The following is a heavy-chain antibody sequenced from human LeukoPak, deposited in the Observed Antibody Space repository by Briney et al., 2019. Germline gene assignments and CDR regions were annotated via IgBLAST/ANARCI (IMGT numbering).Heavy chain of an antibody. J-gene: IGHJ4*02. Sequence: SETLSLTXAVSGYSISSGYYWGWIREPPGKGLERIGSIYHSGSTYYNPSLKSRVNISVDTSKNQFSLKLSSVTAADTAVYYCARRRVGFTVDYWSQGTLVTVSS. D-gene: IGHD1-26*01. V-gene: IGHV4-38-2*01. CDR3: ARRRVGFTVDY. CDR2: IYHSGST. CDR1: GYSISSGYY.